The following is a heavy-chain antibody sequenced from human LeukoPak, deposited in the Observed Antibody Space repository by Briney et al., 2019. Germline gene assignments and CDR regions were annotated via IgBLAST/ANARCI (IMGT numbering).Heavy chain of an antibody. CDR2: IYHSGST. V-gene: IGHV4-30-2*01. CDR3: ARDGVSSSSYYYYYMDV. CDR1: GGSISSGGYY. Sequence: PSQTLSLTCTVSGGSISSGGYYGSWIRQPPGKGLEWIGYIYHSGSTYYNPSLKSRVTMSVDTSKNQFSLKLSSVTAADTAVYYCARDGVSSSSYYYYYMDVWGKGTTVTVSS. D-gene: IGHD6-6*01. J-gene: IGHJ6*03.